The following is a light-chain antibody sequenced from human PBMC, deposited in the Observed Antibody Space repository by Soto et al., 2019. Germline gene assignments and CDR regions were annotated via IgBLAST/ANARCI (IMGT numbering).Light chain of an antibody. Sequence: ELVLTQSPATLSLSPGERATLCCMASQSVSSYLAWYQQKPGQAPRLFIYDASSRATGIPARFSGSGSGTDFTLTISSLEPEDFAVYYCQQRSKWPITFGQGTRLEI. V-gene: IGKV3-11*01. CDR2: DAS. J-gene: IGKJ5*01. CDR1: QSVSSY. CDR3: QQRSKWPIT.